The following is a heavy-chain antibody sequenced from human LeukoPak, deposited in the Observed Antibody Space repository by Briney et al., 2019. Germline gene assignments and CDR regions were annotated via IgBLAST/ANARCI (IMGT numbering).Heavy chain of an antibody. CDR1: GFTFTNYW. V-gene: IGHV3-7*01. CDR2: IEQDGSDK. J-gene: IGHJ4*02. Sequence: PGGSLRLSCAVSGFTFTNYWMTWVRQAPGKGLEWVANIEQDGSDKYYVDPVVGRFTISRDNAQNLLYLHMNSLRAEDTGVYYCAKSGGFFDTWGQGTLVTVSS. D-gene: IGHD1-26*01. CDR3: AKSGGFFDT.